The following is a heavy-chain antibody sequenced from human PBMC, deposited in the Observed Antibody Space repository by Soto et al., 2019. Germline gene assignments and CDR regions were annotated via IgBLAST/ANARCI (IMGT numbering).Heavy chain of an antibody. D-gene: IGHD1-26*01. J-gene: IGHJ4*02. Sequence: QVHLVQSGGEVKKPGASVKVSCKASGYTFNRHCITWVRQAPGQGLEWMGWISGYNGDINYEQKFQGRVTSSSDTLTSTVYMELKSLRLVDTAIYYCARVRIAGAREIDFWGQGTLFTVSS. CDR2: ISGYNGDI. CDR1: GYTFNRHC. CDR3: ARVRIAGAREIDF. V-gene: IGHV1-18*04.